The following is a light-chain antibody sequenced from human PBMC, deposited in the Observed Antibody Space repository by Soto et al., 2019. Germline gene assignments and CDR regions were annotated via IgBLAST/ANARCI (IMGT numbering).Light chain of an antibody. V-gene: IGLV2-14*01. CDR2: DVS. Sequence: ALTQPASVSGSPGQSITISCTGTSSDVGGYNYVSWYQQHPGKAPKLMIYDVSNRPSGVSNRFSGSKSGNTASLTISGLQAEDEADYYCSSYTSSSTPLYVFGTGTKLTVL. J-gene: IGLJ1*01. CDR1: SSDVGGYNY. CDR3: SSYTSSSTPLYV.